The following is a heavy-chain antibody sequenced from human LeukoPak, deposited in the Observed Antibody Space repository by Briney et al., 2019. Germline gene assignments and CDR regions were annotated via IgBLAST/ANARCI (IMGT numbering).Heavy chain of an antibody. J-gene: IGHJ4*02. CDR2: IKQDGSEK. D-gene: IGHD3-22*01. CDR1: GFTFSSYW. V-gene: IGHV3-7*01. Sequence: PGGSLRLSCAASGFTFSSYWMSWVRQAPGKGLEWVANIKQDGSEKYYVDSVKGRFTISRDNAKNSLYLQMNSLRAEDTAVYYCARDLSGYYLGFFDYWGQGTLVTVSS. CDR3: ARDLSGYYLGFFDY.